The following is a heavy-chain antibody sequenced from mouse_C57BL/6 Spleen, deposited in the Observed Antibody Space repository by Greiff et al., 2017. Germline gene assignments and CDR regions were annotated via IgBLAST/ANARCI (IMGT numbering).Heavy chain of an antibody. J-gene: IGHJ2*01. CDR3: ARQDSSGLDY. D-gene: IGHD3-2*02. V-gene: IGHV5-6*01. CDR1: GFTFSSYG. CDR2: ISSGGSYT. Sequence: EVQGVESGGDLVKPGGSLKLSCAASGFTFSSYGMSWVRQTPDKRLEWVATISSGGSYTYYPDSVKGRFTISSDNAKNTLYLQMSSLKSEDTAMYYCARQDSSGLDYWGQGTTLTVSS.